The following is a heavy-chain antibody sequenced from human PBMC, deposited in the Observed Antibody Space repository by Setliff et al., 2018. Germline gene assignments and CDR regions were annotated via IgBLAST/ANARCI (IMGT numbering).Heavy chain of an antibody. J-gene: IGHJ4*02. CDR2: INHSGST. D-gene: IGHD3-3*01. Sequence: PSETLSLTCAVYGGSFSGYYWSWIRQPPGKGLEWIGEINHSGSTNYNPSLKSRVTISVDTSKNQFSLKLSSMTAADTAVYYCARMNYDFWSGYYVLGGCYFDYWGQGTLVTVSA. CDR3: ARMNYDFWSGYYVLGGCYFDY. CDR1: GGSFSGYY. V-gene: IGHV4-34*01.